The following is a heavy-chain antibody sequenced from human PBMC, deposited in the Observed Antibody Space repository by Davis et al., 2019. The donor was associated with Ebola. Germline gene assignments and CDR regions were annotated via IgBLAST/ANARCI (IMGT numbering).Heavy chain of an antibody. V-gene: IGHV3-30*04. Sequence: GESLKISCAASGFTFSAYSMHWVRQPPGKGLEWVAIISFDGRNKYYADSVTGRFTISRDYSKKTLYLQMNRLRVEDMAVYYCVRARPTVATDFWGQGTLVTVSS. D-gene: IGHD5-12*01. CDR1: GFTFSAYS. CDR2: ISFDGRNK. J-gene: IGHJ4*02. CDR3: VRARPTVATDF.